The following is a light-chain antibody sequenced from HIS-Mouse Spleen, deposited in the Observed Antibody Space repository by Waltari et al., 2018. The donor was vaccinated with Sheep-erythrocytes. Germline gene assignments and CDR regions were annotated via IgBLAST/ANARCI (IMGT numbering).Light chain of an antibody. CDR2: QES. V-gene: IGLV3-1*01. CDR3: QAWDSSTYV. Sequence: SYELTQPPSVSVSPGQTASIPCSGDKLGDKYACWYQQKPGQSPVLVIYQESKRPSGIPERFSGSNSGNTATLTISGTQAMDEADYYCQAWDSSTYVFGTGTKVTVL. CDR1: KLGDKY. J-gene: IGLJ1*01.